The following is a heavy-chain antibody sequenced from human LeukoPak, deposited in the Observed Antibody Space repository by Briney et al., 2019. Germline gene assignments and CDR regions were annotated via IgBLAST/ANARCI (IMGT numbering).Heavy chain of an antibody. D-gene: IGHD5-12*01. CDR1: GGTFSSYA. J-gene: IGHJ3*02. V-gene: IGHV1-69*01. Sequence: SVKVSCKASGGTFSSYAISWVRQAPGQGLEWMGGIIPIFGTANYAQKFQGRVTITADESTSTAYMELSSLRSEDTAVYYCARVSGATIRAFDIWGQGTMVTVSS. CDR2: IIPIFGTA. CDR3: ARVSGATIRAFDI.